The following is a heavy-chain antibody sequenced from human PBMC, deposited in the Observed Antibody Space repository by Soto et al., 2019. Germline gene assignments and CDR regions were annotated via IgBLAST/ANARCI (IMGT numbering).Heavy chain of an antibody. V-gene: IGHV3-9*01. Sequence: EVQLVESGGGLVQPGRSLRLSCAASGFTFDEYSMHWVRQAPGQGLEWVSGIYWNKGIVGYADSGKGRFTISRDNAKNSLFLQMNSLRDEDTSLDYWVKDEAGYMDVWGQGTTVAVSS. CDR1: GFTFDEYS. CDR2: IYWNKGIV. J-gene: IGHJ6*03. CDR3: VKDEAGYMDV. D-gene: IGHD6-19*01.